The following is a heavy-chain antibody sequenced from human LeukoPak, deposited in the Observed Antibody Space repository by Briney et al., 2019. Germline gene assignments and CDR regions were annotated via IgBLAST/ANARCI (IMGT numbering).Heavy chain of an antibody. V-gene: IGHV3-11*01. CDR1: GFTFSNAW. J-gene: IGHJ4*02. CDR2: ISSSGSTI. Sequence: PGGSLRLSCAASGFTFSNAWMSWIRQAPGKGLEWVSYISSSGSTIYYADSVKGRFTISRDNAKNSLYLQMNSLRAEDTAVYYCARDMHFVSPLIAVAGTLGYWGQGTLVTVSS. CDR3: ARDMHFVSPLIAVAGTLGY. D-gene: IGHD6-19*01.